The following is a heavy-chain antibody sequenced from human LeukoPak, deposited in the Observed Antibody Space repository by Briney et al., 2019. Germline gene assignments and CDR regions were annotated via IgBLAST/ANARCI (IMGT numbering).Heavy chain of an antibody. CDR3: ARLPIVSSGSYHWNPRYYYGMDV. CDR1: GYSFTSYW. D-gene: IGHD3-10*01. J-gene: IGHJ6*04. CDR2: IDPSDSYT. V-gene: IGHV5-10-1*01. Sequence: GESLKISCKGSGYSFTSYWISWVRQMPGKGLEWMGRIDPSDSYTNYSPSSQGHVTISADKSISTAYLQWSSLKASDTAMYYCARLPIVSSGSYHWNPRYYYGMDVWGKGTTVTVSS.